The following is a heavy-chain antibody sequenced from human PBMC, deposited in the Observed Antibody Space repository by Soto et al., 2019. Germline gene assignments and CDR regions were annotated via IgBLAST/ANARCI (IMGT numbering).Heavy chain of an antibody. CDR3: ARDSTYDYVRGSYAPGGWLDP. Sequence: ASVKVSCKASGYTFTSYAMHWVRQAPGQRLEWMGWINAGNGNTKYSQKFQGRVTITRDTSASTAYMELSSLRSEDTAVYYCARDSTYDYVRGSYAPGGWLDPWGQGTLVTVSS. CDR2: INAGNGNT. CDR1: GYTFTSYA. J-gene: IGHJ5*02. D-gene: IGHD3-16*01. V-gene: IGHV1-3*01.